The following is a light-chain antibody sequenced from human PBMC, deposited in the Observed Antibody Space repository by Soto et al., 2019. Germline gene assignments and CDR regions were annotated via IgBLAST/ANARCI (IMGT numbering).Light chain of an antibody. V-gene: IGKV3-15*01. CDR3: QQYNNSPRT. Sequence: EIVMTQSPATLSVSPGERATLSCRASQSVSSNLAWYQQKPGQAPRLLIYGASTRATGIPARCSCSASGTDFTLSISSLQSEDFAVYYCQQYNNSPRTFGQGTKVEIK. CDR1: QSVSSN. J-gene: IGKJ1*01. CDR2: GAS.